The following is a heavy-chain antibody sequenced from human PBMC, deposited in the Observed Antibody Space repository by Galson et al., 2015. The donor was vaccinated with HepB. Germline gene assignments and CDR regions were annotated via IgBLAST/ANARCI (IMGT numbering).Heavy chain of an antibody. J-gene: IGHJ4*02. V-gene: IGHV1-18*01. CDR2: ISAYNGNT. D-gene: IGHD1-1*01. CDR1: GYIFTSYG. CDR3: ARASPRWYNWGFDY. Sequence: SVKVSCKASGYIFTSYGISWVRQAPGQGLEWMGWISAYNGNTNYAQKLQGRVTMTTDTSTSTAYMELRSLRSDDTAVYYCARASPRWYNWGFDYWGQGTLVTVSS.